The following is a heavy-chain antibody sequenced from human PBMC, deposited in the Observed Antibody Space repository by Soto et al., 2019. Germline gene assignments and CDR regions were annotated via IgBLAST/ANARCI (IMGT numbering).Heavy chain of an antibody. V-gene: IGHV3-33*01. D-gene: IGHD2-15*01. Sequence: PGGSLRLSCAVSGSAFRTHGMHWVRQAPGKGLEWVAVIWGDESKKYYADSVKGRFTISKDNSKNTLFLQMNTLRAEDTAVYYCARGAVAAGDFDYWGQGTLVTVS. CDR2: IWGDESKK. CDR3: ARGAVAAGDFDY. CDR1: GSAFRTHG. J-gene: IGHJ4*02.